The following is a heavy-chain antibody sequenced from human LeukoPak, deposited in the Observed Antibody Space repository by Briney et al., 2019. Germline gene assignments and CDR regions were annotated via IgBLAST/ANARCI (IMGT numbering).Heavy chain of an antibody. CDR2: ISTYNGNT. CDR1: GYTFPTHA. J-gene: IGHJ3*02. Sequence: GASVKVSCKASGYTFPTHAISWVRQAPGQGLEWMGWISTYNGNTNYAQKLQGRVSMTTNTSPSTAYMELRSLRSDDTAVYYCARSTPRIIAVAGTGDAFDIWAQGTLVSVSS. V-gene: IGHV1-18*01. CDR3: ARSTPRIIAVAGTGDAFDI. D-gene: IGHD6-19*01.